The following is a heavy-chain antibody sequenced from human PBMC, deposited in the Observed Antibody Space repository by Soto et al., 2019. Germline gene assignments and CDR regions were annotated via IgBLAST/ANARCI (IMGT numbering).Heavy chain of an antibody. D-gene: IGHD2-2*01. V-gene: IGHV3-23*01. CDR2: ISGSGGST. Sequence: SGGSLRLSCAASGFTFSSYAMSWVRQAPGKGLEWVSAISGSGGSTYYADSVKGRFTISRDNSKNTLYLQMNSLRAEDTAVYYCAKAMIVVVPAAVLDYYYYGMDVWGQETTVTVSS. CDR3: AKAMIVVVPAAVLDYYYYGMDV. CDR1: GFTFSSYA. J-gene: IGHJ6*02.